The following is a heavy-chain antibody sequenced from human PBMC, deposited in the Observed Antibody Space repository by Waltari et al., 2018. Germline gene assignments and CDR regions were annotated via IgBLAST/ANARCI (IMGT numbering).Heavy chain of an antibody. CDR2: INHSGST. D-gene: IGHD6-6*01. J-gene: IGHJ6*02. V-gene: IGHV4-34*01. CDR3: ARAGRVKQLVKRVGSWGMDV. CDR1: GGSFSGYY. Sequence: QVQLQQWGAGLLKPSETLSLTCAVYGGSFSGYYWRWIRQPPGKGLEWIGEINHSGSTNYNPSLKSRVTISVDTSKNQFSLKLSSVTAADTAVYYCARAGRVKQLVKRVGSWGMDVWGQGTTVTVSS.